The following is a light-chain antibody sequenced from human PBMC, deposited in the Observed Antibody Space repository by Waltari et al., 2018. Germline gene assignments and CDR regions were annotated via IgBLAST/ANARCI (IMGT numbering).Light chain of an antibody. J-gene: IGKJ4*01. V-gene: IGKV1-9*01. CDR2: EAS. CDR1: QGISSY. Sequence: IQLTQSPSSRSASVGDRVTIPCRASQGISSYLGWYQQKPGRAPKLLIYEASNLYSGVPSRFSGSGSETDFTLTISSLQPEDFATYFCQQLSTYPLNFGGGTKVE. CDR3: QQLSTYPLN.